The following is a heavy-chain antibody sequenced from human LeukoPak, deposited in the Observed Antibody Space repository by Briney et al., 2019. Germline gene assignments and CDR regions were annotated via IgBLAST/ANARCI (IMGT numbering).Heavy chain of an antibody. J-gene: IGHJ4*02. Sequence: GGSLRLSCAASGFSINKDDMNWVRQAPGKGLEWVSAVSRSGGWTYYADSGKGRFTISRDDSKNMLYLQMNRLRAEDTAVYYCTKGLLWGQGTLVTVSS. CDR3: TKGLL. CDR1: GFSINKDD. V-gene: IGHV3-23*01. CDR2: VSRSGGWT.